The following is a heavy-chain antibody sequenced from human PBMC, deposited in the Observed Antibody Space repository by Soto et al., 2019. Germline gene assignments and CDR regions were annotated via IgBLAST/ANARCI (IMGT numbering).Heavy chain of an antibody. V-gene: IGHV3-33*01. CDR3: ARDSRIFGVVISSSADY. CDR1: GFTFSSYG. Sequence: PGGSLRLSCAASGFTFSSYGMHWVRQAPGKGLEWVAVIWYDGSNKYYADSVKGRFTISRDNSKNTLYLQMNSLRAEDTAVYYCARDSRIFGVVISSSADYWGQGTLVTVSS. D-gene: IGHD3-3*01. J-gene: IGHJ4*02. CDR2: IWYDGSNK.